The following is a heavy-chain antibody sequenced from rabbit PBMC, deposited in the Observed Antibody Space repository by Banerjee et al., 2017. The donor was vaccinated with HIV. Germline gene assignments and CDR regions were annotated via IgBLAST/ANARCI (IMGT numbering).Heavy chain of an antibody. Sequence: QEQLKDSGGGLVQPGGSLTLSCKASGFSFSNKYVMCWVRQAPGKGLEWIACINTSSGNTVYANWAKGRFTISKTSSTTVTLQMTSLTAADTATYFCARDLAGVIGWKLNLWGPGTL. CDR2: INTSSGNT. D-gene: IGHD4-1*01. V-gene: IGHV1S45*01. CDR1: GFSFSNKYV. CDR3: ARDLAGVIGWKLNL. J-gene: IGHJ4*01.